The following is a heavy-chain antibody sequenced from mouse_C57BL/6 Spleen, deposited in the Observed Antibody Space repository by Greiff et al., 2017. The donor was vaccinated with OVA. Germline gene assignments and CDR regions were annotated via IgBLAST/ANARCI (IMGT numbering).Heavy chain of an antibody. CDR3: ARVTTVVFDY. V-gene: IGHV1-22*01. J-gene: IGHJ2*01. CDR1: GYTFTDYN. CDR2: INPNNGGT. D-gene: IGHD1-1*01. Sequence: EVRLQQSGPELVKPGASVKMSCKASGYTFTDYNMHWVKQSHGKSLEWIGYINPNNGGTSYNQKFKGKATLTVNKSSSTAYMELRSLTSEDSAVYYCARVTTVVFDYWGQGTTLTVSS.